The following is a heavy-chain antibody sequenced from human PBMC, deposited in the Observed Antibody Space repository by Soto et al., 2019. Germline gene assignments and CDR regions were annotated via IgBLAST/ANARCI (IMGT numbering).Heavy chain of an antibody. J-gene: IGHJ4*02. V-gene: IGHV1-18*01. Sequence: QVQLVQSGAEVKKPGASVKVSCKASGYTFTSYGISWVRQAPGQGLEWMGWISAYNGNTKYAQKLQGRVTLTXXTSTSTAYMEVRSLRSDDTAVYYCARDLAVGLVDYWGQGTLVTVSS. CDR3: ARDLAVGLVDY. CDR2: ISAYNGNT. CDR1: GYTFTSYG. D-gene: IGHD6-19*01.